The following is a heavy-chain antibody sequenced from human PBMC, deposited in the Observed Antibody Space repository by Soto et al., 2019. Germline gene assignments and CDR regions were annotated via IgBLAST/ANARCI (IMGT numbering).Heavy chain of an antibody. CDR3: ARDHGVYSGLIDY. V-gene: IGHV4-59*01. Sequence: PSETLSLTCTVSGGSISSYYWSWIRQPPGKGLEWIGYIYYSGSTNYNPSLKSRVTISVDTSKDQFSLKLSSVTAADTAVYYCARDHGVYSGLIDYWGQGTLVPVSS. D-gene: IGHD5-12*01. J-gene: IGHJ4*02. CDR1: GGSISSYY. CDR2: IYYSGST.